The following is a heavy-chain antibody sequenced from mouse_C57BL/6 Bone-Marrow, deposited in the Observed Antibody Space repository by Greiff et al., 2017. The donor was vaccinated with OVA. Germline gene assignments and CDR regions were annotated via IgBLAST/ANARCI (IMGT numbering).Heavy chain of an antibody. D-gene: IGHD1-1*01. CDR2: IYPGSGST. Sequence: QVQLQQPGAELVKPGASVKMSCKASGYTFTSYRITWVKQRPGQGLEWIGDIYPGSGSTNYNEKFKSKATLTVDTSSSTAYMQLSSLTSEDSAVYYCARRYYGSSGWYFDVWGTGTTVTVSS. J-gene: IGHJ1*03. V-gene: IGHV1-55*01. CDR1: GYTFTSYR. CDR3: ARRYYGSSGWYFDV.